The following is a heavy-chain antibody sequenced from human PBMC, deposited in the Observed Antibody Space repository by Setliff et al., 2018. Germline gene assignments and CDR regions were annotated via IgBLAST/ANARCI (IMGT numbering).Heavy chain of an antibody. Sequence: SETLSRTCTVSGGSISSSSYYWGWIRQPPGKGLEWIGSIYYSGSTYYNPSLKSRVTISVDTSKNQFSLKLSSVTAADTAVYYCAREAPYWSGYSDYWGQGTLVTVSS. D-gene: IGHD3-3*01. J-gene: IGHJ4*02. CDR2: IYYSGST. CDR3: AREAPYWSGYSDY. V-gene: IGHV4-39*07. CDR1: GGSISSSSYY.